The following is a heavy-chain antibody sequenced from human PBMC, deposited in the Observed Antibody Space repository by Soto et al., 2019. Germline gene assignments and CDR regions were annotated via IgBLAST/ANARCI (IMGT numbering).Heavy chain of an antibody. Sequence: PGGSLRLSCAASGFTFSSYGMHWVRQAPGKGLEWVAVISYDGSNKYYADSVKGRFTISRDNSKNTLYLQMNSLRAEDTAVYYCAKDFNYDIFTGSPHYWGQGTLVTVSS. V-gene: IGHV3-30*18. D-gene: IGHD3-9*01. J-gene: IGHJ4*02. CDR3: AKDFNYDIFTGSPHY. CDR1: GFTFSSYG. CDR2: ISYDGSNK.